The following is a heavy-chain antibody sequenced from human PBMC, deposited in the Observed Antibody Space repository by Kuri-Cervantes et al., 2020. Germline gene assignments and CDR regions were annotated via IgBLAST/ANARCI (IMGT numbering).Heavy chain of an antibody. CDR2: IYTSGST. Sequence: SETLSLTCTVSGGSISSYYWSWIRQPAGKGLEWIGRIYTSGSTNYNPSLKSRVTMSVDTSKNQFSLKLSSVTAADTAVYYCARVIYGSGYIGYYYGMDVWGQGTTVTVSS. J-gene: IGHJ6*02. V-gene: IGHV4-4*07. CDR3: ARVIYGSGYIGYYYGMDV. CDR1: GGSISSYY. D-gene: IGHD3-10*01.